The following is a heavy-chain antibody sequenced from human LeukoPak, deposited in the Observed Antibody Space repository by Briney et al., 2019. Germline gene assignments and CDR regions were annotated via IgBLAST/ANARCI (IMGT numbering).Heavy chain of an antibody. CDR3: ARWAGAYSHPYDY. J-gene: IGHJ4*02. CDR1: GFTVSSNS. V-gene: IGHV3-53*01. Sequence: GGSLRLSCTVSGFTVSSNSMSWVRQAPGKGLEWVSFIYSDNTHYSDSVKGRFTISRDNSKNTLYLQMNSLRAEDTAVYYCARWAGAYSHPYDYWGQGTLVTVSS. CDR2: IYSDNT. D-gene: IGHD4/OR15-4a*01.